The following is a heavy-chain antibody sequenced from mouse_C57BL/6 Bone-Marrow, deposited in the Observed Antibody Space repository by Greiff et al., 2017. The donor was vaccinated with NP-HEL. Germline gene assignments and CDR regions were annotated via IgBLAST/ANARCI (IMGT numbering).Heavy chain of an antibody. CDR1: GYTFTSYW. CDR2: IHPNSGST. CDR3: AREGPYYSNPAWFAY. Sequence: QVQLQQPGAELVKPGASVKLSCKASGYTFTSYWMHWVKQRPGHGLEWIGMIHPNSGSTNYNEKFKSKATLTVDKSSSTAYMQLSSLTSEDSAVYYCAREGPYYSNPAWFAYWGQGTLVTVSA. V-gene: IGHV1-64*01. D-gene: IGHD2-5*01. J-gene: IGHJ3*01.